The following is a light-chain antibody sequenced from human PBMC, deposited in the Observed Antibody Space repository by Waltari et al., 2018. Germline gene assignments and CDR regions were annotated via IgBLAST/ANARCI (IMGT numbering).Light chain of an antibody. J-gene: IGLJ2*01. V-gene: IGLV2-14*03. CDR1: SSDVGGYHD. CDR2: DVS. Sequence: QSALTPPASASASPRQSTTLSSTGTSSDVGGYHDVSWYQQHPGKAPKLMIYDVSNRPSGVSNRFSGSKSGNTASLTISGLQAEDEADYYCSSYISSSTLELFGGGTSLTVL. CDR3: SSYISSSTLEL.